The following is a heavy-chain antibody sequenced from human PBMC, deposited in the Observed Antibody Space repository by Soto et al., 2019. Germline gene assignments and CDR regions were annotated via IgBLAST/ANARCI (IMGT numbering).Heavy chain of an antibody. CDR3: AREYYDILTGLNWFDP. D-gene: IGHD3-9*01. CDR1: GFTFSSYS. Sequence: PGGSLRLSCAASGFTFSSYSMNWVRQAPGKGLEWVSYISSSSSTIYYADSVKGRFTISRDNAKNSLYLQMNSLRDEDTAVYYYAREYYDILTGLNWFDPWGQGTLVTVSS. CDR2: ISSSSSTI. J-gene: IGHJ5*02. V-gene: IGHV3-48*02.